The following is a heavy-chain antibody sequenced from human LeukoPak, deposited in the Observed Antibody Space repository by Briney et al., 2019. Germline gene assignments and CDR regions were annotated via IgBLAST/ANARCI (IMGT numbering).Heavy chain of an antibody. Sequence: PSETLSLTCAVSGGSISSGSYSWSWIRQPPGKGLEWIGYIYHSGSTYYNPSLKSRVTISVDRSKNQFSLKLSSVTAADTAVYYCARATYYYDSSGYFLGFFDYWGQGTLVTVSS. V-gene: IGHV4-30-2*01. CDR3: ARATYYYDSSGYFLGFFDY. J-gene: IGHJ4*02. CDR1: GGSISSGSYS. D-gene: IGHD3-22*01. CDR2: IYHSGST.